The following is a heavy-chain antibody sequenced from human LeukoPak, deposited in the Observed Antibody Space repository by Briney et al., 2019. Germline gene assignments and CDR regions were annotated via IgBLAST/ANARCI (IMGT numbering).Heavy chain of an antibody. D-gene: IGHD6-6*01. CDR3: AREPIVARPLDY. CDR1: GFSFSNYA. Sequence: GGSLRLSCSASGFSFSNYAMSWVRQAPGKGLEWVSGISGSGVITYYADSVKGRFTISRDNAKNSLYLQMNSLRAEDTGVYYCAREPIVARPLDYWGQGTLVTVSS. CDR2: ISGSGVIT. J-gene: IGHJ4*02. V-gene: IGHV3-23*01.